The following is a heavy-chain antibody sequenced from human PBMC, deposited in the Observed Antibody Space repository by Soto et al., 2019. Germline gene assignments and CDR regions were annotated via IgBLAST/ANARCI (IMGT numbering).Heavy chain of an antibody. CDR2: ISAYNGNT. V-gene: IGHV1-18*01. J-gene: IGHJ4*02. CDR1: GYTFTSYG. D-gene: IGHD7-27*01. CDR3: ARDPNHFDY. Sequence: QVQLVQSGAEVKKPGASVKVSCKASGYTFTSYGISWVRQAPGQGLEGMGWISAYNGNTKYAQKLQGTVTITTNTSTRTAYMELRSLRSDDTAEYYCARDPNHFDYWGQGTLVTVSS.